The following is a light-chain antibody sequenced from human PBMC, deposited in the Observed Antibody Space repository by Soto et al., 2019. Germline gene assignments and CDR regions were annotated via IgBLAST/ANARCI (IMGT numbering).Light chain of an antibody. Sequence: DIQMTQSPSTLSASVGDRVTITCRASQSISSWLAWYQQKPGKAPKLLIYDASNLESGVPSRFSGGGSGTEFSLTISSLQPDDFAIYYCQQYGGVPYTFGQGTKVDIK. CDR1: QSISSW. J-gene: IGKJ2*01. CDR2: DAS. CDR3: QQYGGVPYT. V-gene: IGKV1-5*01.